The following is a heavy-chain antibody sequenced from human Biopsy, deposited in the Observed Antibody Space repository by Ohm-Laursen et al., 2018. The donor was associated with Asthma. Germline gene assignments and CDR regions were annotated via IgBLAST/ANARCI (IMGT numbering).Heavy chain of an antibody. V-gene: IGHV2-70*04. Sequence: TQTLTLTGSFSGFSLSSSGANVNWIRQPPGKALEWLARIDWEEDKFYSTSLRTRLTISKGSSEDQVVLTMTNTGPVDTATYYCTRHNDYWGPGILVSVST. CDR2: IDWEEDK. CDR1: GFSLSSSGAN. CDR3: TRHNDY. D-gene: IGHD1-14*01. J-gene: IGHJ4*02.